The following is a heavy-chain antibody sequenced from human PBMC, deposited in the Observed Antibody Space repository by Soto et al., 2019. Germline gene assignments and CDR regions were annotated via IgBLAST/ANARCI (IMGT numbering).Heavy chain of an antibody. CDR3: ASRHSSPYFDY. CDR1: GGSISSGDYY. CDR2: IYYSGST. Sequence: QVQLQESGPGLVKPSQTLSLTCTVSGGSISSGDYYWSWIRQPPGKGLEWIGSIYYSGSTYYNPSLKSRVTISVDTSKNQFALTLNSVTAADTAVYYCASRHSSPYFDYWGQGTLVTVSS. V-gene: IGHV4-30-4*01. D-gene: IGHD6-13*01. J-gene: IGHJ4*02.